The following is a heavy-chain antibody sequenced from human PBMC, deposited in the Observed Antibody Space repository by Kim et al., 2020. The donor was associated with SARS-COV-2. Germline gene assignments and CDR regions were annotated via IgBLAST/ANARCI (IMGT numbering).Heavy chain of an antibody. CDR3: ARLARRCLQSGAFDI. D-gene: IGHD1-1*01. CDR1: GFTFSSYA. Sequence: GGSLRLSCAASGFTFSSYAMYWVRQAPGKGLEYVSPISSNGGSTYYANSVKGRFTISRDNAKNTLHLQMGSLRVEDMAVYYCARLARRCLQSGAFDIWG. V-gene: IGHV3-64*01. CDR2: ISSNGGST. J-gene: IGHJ3*02.